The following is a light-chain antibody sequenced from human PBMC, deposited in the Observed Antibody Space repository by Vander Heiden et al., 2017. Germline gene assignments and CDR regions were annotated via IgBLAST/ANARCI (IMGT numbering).Light chain of an antibody. J-gene: IGKJ2*01. Sequence: EVVLTQSPATLSLSPGERATLSCRASQSVTTYLAWYQQKPGQAPRLLIYDGSKMAPGIPDRFSCSGVGTDFTLTMSSREPHDFAVYYWRHRYDRFTLGQGTRLE. V-gene: IGKV3D-11*02. CDR1: QSVTTY. CDR2: DGS. CDR3: RHRYDRFT.